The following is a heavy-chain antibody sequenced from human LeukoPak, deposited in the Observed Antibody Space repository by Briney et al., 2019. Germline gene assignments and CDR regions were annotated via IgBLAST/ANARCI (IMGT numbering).Heavy chain of an antibody. V-gene: IGHV3-30*03. CDR2: ISYDGSNK. D-gene: IGHD1-1*01. J-gene: IGHJ6*02. CDR1: GFTFSSYG. Sequence: GGSLRLSCAASGFTFSSYGMHWARQAPGKGLEWVAVISYDGSNKYYADSVKGRFTISRDNAKNTLFLQMNSLRAEDTAVYYCARRGTGHGMDVWGQGTTVIVSS. CDR3: ARRGTGHGMDV.